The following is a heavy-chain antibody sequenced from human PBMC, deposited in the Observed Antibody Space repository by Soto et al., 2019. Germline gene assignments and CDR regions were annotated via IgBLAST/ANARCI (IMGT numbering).Heavy chain of an antibody. CDR1: GYTFTSYG. D-gene: IGHD1-26*01. CDR2: MNPNSGNT. CDR3: ARDSRITLAFDI. J-gene: IGHJ3*02. Sequence: ASVKVSCKASGYTFTSYGISWVRQAPGQGLEWMGWMNPNSGNTGYAQKFQGRVTMTRNTSISTAYMELSSLRSEDTAVYYCARDSRITLAFDIWGQGTMVTVSS. V-gene: IGHV1-8*02.